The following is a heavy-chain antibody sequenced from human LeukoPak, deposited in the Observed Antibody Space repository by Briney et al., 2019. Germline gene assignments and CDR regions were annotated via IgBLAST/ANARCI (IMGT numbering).Heavy chain of an antibody. V-gene: IGHV4-4*07. CDR2: IYTSGTT. Sequence: SETLSLTCTVCDGSISGYCWNWILQPAGKGLEWLGRIYTSGTTTYGPSLKSRVTLSIDTSKDQFSLSLNSVSAADTAVYYCARGFSVAGMRSFDYWGQGILVTVSS. CDR3: ARGFSVAGMRSFDY. CDR1: DGSISGYC. J-gene: IGHJ4*02. D-gene: IGHD6-19*01.